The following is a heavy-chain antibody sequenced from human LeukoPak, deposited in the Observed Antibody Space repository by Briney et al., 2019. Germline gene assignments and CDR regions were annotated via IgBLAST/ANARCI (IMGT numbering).Heavy chain of an antibody. Sequence: GESLKISCKGSGYSFTSYWIGWVRQMPGKGLEWMGIIYPGDSDTRYSPSFQGQVTISADKSISTAYLQWSSLKASDTAMYYCARHRYCGGDCYSAAWFDPWGQGTLVTVSS. CDR3: ARHRYCGGDCYSAAWFDP. V-gene: IGHV5-51*01. CDR1: GYSFTSYW. J-gene: IGHJ5*02. D-gene: IGHD2-21*02. CDR2: IYPGDSDT.